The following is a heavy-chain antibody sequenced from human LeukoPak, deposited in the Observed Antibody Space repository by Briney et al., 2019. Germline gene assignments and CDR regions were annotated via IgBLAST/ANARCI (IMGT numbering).Heavy chain of an antibody. CDR2: IYYSGST. J-gene: IGHJ3*02. CDR3: ARPGITMVRGVIEHAFDI. V-gene: IGHV4-39*07. Sequence: PSETLSLTRTVSGGSISSSSYYWGWIRQPPGKGLEWIGSIYYSGSTYYNPSLKSRVTISVDTSKNQFSLKLSSVTAADTAVYYCARPGITMVRGVIEHAFDIWGQGTMVTVSS. D-gene: IGHD3-10*01. CDR1: GGSISSSSYY.